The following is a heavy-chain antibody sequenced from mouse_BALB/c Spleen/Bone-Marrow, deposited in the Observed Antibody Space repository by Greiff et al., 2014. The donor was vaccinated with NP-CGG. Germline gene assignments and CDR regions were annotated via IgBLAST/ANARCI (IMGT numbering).Heavy chain of an antibody. CDR2: ILPGTGST. V-gene: IGHV1-9*01. J-gene: IGHJ2*01. CDR1: GYTFSHYW. Sequence: VQLQQSGAELMKPGASVKISCKATGYTFSHYWIEWVKQRPGHGLEWIGEILPGTGSTKYNEKFKGKATITADTTSSTAYMQLSSPTSEDSAVYYCTRSLRRYFDYWGQGTTLTASS. D-gene: IGHD1-2*01. CDR3: TRSLRRYFDY.